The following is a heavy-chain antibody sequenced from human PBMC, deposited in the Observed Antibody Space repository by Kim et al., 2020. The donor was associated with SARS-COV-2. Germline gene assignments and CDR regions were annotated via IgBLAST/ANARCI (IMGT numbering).Heavy chain of an antibody. CDR2: INPSGGST. J-gene: IGHJ6*02. CDR3: AREHPLDTAMDPLDYYYGMDV. Sequence: ASVKVSCKASGYTFTSYYMHWVRQAPGQGLEWMGIINPSGGSTSYAQKFQGRVTMTRDTSTSTVYMELSSLRSEDTAVYYCAREHPLDTAMDPLDYYYGMDVWGQGTTVTVSS. CDR1: GYTFTSYY. D-gene: IGHD5-18*01. V-gene: IGHV1-46*01.